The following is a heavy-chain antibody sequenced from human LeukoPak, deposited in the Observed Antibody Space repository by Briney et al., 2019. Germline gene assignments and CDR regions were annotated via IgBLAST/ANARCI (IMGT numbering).Heavy chain of an antibody. CDR2: MNPNSGNT. CDR3: ARVLRATVTTAPGY. Sequence: ASVQVSCKASGYTFTSYDINWVRQATGQGLEWMGWMNPNSGNTGYAQKFQGRVTMTRNTSISTAYMELSSLRSEDTAVYYCARVLRATVTTAPGYWGQGTLVTVSS. CDR1: GYTFTSYD. V-gene: IGHV1-8*01. D-gene: IGHD4-11*01. J-gene: IGHJ4*02.